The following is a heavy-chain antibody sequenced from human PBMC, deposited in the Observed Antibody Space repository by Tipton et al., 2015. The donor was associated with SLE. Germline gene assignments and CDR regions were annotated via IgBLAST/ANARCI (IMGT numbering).Heavy chain of an antibody. V-gene: IGHV4-31*03. Sequence: TLSLTCTVSGGSISSGGYYWSWIRQHLGKGLEWIGYIYYSGSTYYNPSLKSRVTISVDTSKNQFSLKLSSVTAADTAVYYCASRGAAAAPGWYFDLWGRGTLVTVSS. CDR1: GGSISSGGYY. CDR2: IYYSGST. J-gene: IGHJ2*01. D-gene: IGHD6-13*01. CDR3: ASRGAAAAPGWYFDL.